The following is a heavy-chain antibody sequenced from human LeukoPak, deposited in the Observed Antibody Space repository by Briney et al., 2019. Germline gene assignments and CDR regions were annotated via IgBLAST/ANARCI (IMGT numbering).Heavy chain of an antibody. CDR2: INPSGGTT. CDR1: GYTFTSYY. CDR3: ARTPIYYGSGSYYLRY. V-gene: IGHV1-46*01. J-gene: IGHJ4*02. D-gene: IGHD3-10*01. Sequence: GASVKVSCKASGYTFTSYYIRWVRQAPGQGLEWMGIINPSGGTTTYAQKFQGRVTLTRDTSTSTDYMELSSLRSEDTAVFYCARTPIYYGSGSYYLRYWGQGTLVTVSS.